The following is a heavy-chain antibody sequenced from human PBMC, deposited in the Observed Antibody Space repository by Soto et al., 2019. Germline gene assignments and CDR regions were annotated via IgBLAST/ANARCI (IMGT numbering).Heavy chain of an antibody. Sequence: QVQLVESGGGVVQPGGSLRLSCAASAFTFSRHGMHGVRQAPGKGLQWVGVIWSDGSNQRYAESVKGRFTISRDNSKNTLYLQMNSLRAEDTAVYYCARERTFGENNHNYMDVWGTGITVTVSS. D-gene: IGHD3-10*01. V-gene: IGHV3-33*01. CDR3: ARERTFGENNHNYMDV. CDR1: AFTFSRHG. J-gene: IGHJ6*03. CDR2: IWSDGSNQ.